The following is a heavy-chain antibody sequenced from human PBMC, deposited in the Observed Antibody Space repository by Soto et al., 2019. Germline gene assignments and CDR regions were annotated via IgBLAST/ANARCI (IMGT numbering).Heavy chain of an antibody. CDR3: ARDLPFCSSTSRSGRGYYYYGMDV. V-gene: IGHV1-69*01. CDR2: IIPIFGTA. D-gene: IGHD2-2*01. Sequence: QVQLVQSGAEVKKPGSSVKVSCKASGDTFSSYAINWVRQAPGQGLKWMGGIIPIFGTAHYAPKFQGRVTITADESTGTAYMELSGLRSEDTAVYYCARDLPFCSSTSRSGRGYYYYGMDVWGQGTTVTVSS. J-gene: IGHJ6*02. CDR1: GDTFSSYA.